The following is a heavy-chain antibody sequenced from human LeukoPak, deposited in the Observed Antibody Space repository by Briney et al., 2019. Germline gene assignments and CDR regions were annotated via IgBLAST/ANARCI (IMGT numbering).Heavy chain of an antibody. CDR3: ASLSVWQANDY. J-gene: IGHJ4*02. CDR2: IYYSGST. V-gene: IGHV4-31*03. CDR1: GGSFSSGGYY. D-gene: IGHD4/OR15-4a*01. Sequence: SETLSLTCTVSGGSFSSGGYYWSWIRQHPGKGLEWIGYIYYSGSTYYNPSLKSRVTISVDTSKNQFSLKLSSVTAADTAVYYCASLSVWQANDYWGQGTLVTVSS.